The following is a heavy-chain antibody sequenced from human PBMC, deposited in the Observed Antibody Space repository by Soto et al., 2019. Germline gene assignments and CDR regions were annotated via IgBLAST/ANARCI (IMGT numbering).Heavy chain of an antibody. CDR2: IIPIYGTA. Sequence: QVQLVQSGAAVKKPGSSVTVSCKASGGTFSSYAISWVRQAPGQGLEWMGEIIPIYGTANYAQKFQGRVTITADESTSTAYMELSRLRSEVTAVYYCARDRGPSSGYYPYWFDPWGQGTLVTVSS. CDR3: ARDRGPSSGYYPYWFDP. J-gene: IGHJ5*02. CDR1: GGTFSSYA. D-gene: IGHD3-22*01. V-gene: IGHV1-69*12.